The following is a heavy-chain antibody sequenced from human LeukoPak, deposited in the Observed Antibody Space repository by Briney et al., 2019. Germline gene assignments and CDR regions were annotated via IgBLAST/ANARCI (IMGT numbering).Heavy chain of an antibody. CDR1: GYTFTSYG. J-gene: IGHJ4*02. D-gene: IGHD1-26*01. CDR3: AVQRKWELDY. V-gene: IGHV1-18*01. Sequence: AASVKVSCKASGYTFTSYGISWVRQAPGQGLEWMGWISAYNGNTNYAQKLQGRVTMTTDTSTSTAYMELRSLRSEDTAVYYCAVQRKWELDYWGQGTLVTVSS. CDR2: ISAYNGNT.